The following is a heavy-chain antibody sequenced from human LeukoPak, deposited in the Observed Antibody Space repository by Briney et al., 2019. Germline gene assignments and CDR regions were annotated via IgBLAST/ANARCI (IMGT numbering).Heavy chain of an antibody. CDR3: ARGRSWGESGFDY. J-gene: IGHJ4*02. CDR2: TYYRSNWYN. CDR1: GDSVSNNSAA. V-gene: IGHV6-1*01. D-gene: IGHD6-13*01. Sequence: SQTLSLTCAISGDSVSNNSAAWNWIRHSPSRGLEWLGRTYYRSNWYNDYAVSVTSRITISPDTSKNQFSLQLKSVTPDDAAVYYCARGRSWGESGFDYWGQGTLVTVSS.